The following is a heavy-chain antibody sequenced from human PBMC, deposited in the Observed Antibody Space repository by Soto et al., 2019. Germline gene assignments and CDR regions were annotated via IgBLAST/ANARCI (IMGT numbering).Heavy chain of an antibody. CDR3: VRIVAIPGYPDN. J-gene: IGHJ4*02. Sequence: QVQLVQSGAEVRQPASSVKVSCKTSGGTFSSYAISWVRQAPGQGLEWMGGIVPIVDTSTYAQKFQGRGTITADESTSTVYMELSSLRSDDTAVYYCVRIVAIPGYPDNWGQGTLVTVS. CDR2: IVPIVDTS. V-gene: IGHV1-69*12. D-gene: IGHD5-12*01. CDR1: GGTFSSYA.